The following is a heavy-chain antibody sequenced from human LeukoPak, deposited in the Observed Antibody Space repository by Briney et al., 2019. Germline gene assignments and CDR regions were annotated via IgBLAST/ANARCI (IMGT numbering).Heavy chain of an antibody. V-gene: IGHV3-48*01. D-gene: IGHD3-10*02. Sequence: GGSLRLSCAASGFTFSSYSMNWVRQAPGKGLEWVPDISSSSSTIYYADSVKGRFTISRDNAKNSLYLQMNSLRAEDTAVYYCAELGITMIGGVWGKGTTVTISS. J-gene: IGHJ6*04. CDR3: AELGITMIGGV. CDR2: ISSSSSTI. CDR1: GFTFSSYS.